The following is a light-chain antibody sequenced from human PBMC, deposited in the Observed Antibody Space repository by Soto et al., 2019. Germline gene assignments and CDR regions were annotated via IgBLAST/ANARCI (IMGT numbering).Light chain of an antibody. CDR2: KAS. CDR1: QSISSS. J-gene: IGKJ1*01. Sequence: DIHMNKSPSTLSASVRDRVTVTYRASQSISSSVAWYQQKPGKAPKLLIYKASSLESGVPSRFSGSGSGTEFTLTLSSLQPDDFATYYCQQYNSYSWTFGQGTKV. V-gene: IGKV1-5*03. CDR3: QQYNSYSWT.